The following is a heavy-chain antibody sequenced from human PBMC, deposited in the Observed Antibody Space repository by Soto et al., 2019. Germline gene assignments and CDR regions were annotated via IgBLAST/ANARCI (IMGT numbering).Heavy chain of an antibody. CDR3: AKLWSGYYTGYYYYYMDV. CDR1: GFTFSSYC. J-gene: IGHJ6*03. CDR2: ITGSGVST. D-gene: IGHD3-3*01. V-gene: IGHV3-23*01. Sequence: PGGSLRLSCAASGFTFSSYCMSWVRQAPGKGLEWVSAITGSGVSTYYADSVKGRFTISRDSSKNTLYLQMNSLRAEDTAVYYCAKLWSGYYTGYYYYYMDVWGKGTTVTVSS.